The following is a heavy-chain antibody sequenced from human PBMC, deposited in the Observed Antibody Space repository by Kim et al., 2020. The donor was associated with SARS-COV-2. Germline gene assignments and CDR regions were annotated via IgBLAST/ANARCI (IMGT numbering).Heavy chain of an antibody. CDR3: TTYGSGSYLDDAFDI. Sequence: GGSLRLSCAASGFTFSNAWMSWVRQAPGKGLEWVGRIKSKTDGGTTDYAAPVKGRFTISRDDSKNTLYLQMNSLKTEDTAVYYCTTYGSGSYLDDAFDIWGQGTMVTVSS. CDR1: GFTFSNAW. J-gene: IGHJ3*02. V-gene: IGHV3-15*01. CDR2: IKSKTDGGTT. D-gene: IGHD3-10*01.